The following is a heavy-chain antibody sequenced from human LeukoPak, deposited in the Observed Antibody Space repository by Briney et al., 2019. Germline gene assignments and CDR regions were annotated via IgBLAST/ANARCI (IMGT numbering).Heavy chain of an antibody. CDR1: GFTFSSYA. V-gene: IGHV3-23*01. Sequence: PGGSLRLSCAASGFTFSSYAMSWVRQAPGKGLEWVSAISGSGGSTYYADSVKGRFTISRDNSRHTLYLQMNSLRAEDTAIYYCARGFGAYDYYYYYGMDVWGQGTTVTVSS. CDR3: ARGFGAYDYYYYYGMDV. J-gene: IGHJ6*02. CDR2: ISGSGGST. D-gene: IGHD5-12*01.